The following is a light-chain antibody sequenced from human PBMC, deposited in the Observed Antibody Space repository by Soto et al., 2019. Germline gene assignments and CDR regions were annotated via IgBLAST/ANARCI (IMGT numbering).Light chain of an antibody. CDR1: SSNIGAGHV. V-gene: IGLV1-40*01. CDR3: QSCDNGLSASV. Sequence: QSVLTQPPSVSGAPGQRVTISCTGSSSNIGAGHVVHWYQQFPGRAPNLLIYGSSNRPSGVPDRFSGSKSGTSASLAITGLQAEDEADYYCQSCDNGLSASVFGGGTKVTVL. J-gene: IGLJ2*01. CDR2: GSS.